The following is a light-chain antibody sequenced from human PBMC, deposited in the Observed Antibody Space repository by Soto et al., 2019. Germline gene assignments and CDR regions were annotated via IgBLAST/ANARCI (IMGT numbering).Light chain of an antibody. CDR1: QSVSSSY. CDR3: QQYGDRPRT. CDR2: RAS. V-gene: IGKV3-20*01. Sequence: EIVLTQSPGTLSLSPGERATLSCRASQSVSSSYLAWYQQKPGQAPRLLIYRASTRATGVPARFSGSVSGTEFTLTISSLESEDFAVYFCQQYGDRPRTFGQGTKVDIK. J-gene: IGKJ1*01.